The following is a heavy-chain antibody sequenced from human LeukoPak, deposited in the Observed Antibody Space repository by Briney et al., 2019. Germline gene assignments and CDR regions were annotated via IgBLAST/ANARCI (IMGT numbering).Heavy chain of an antibody. D-gene: IGHD3-22*01. Sequence: SVKVSCKASGGTFSSYAISWVRQAPGQGLEWMGGIIPIFGTANYAQKFQGRVTITADKSTSTAYMELSSLRSEDTAVYYCARDWAPYYYDSSGYPFDAFDIWGQGTMVTVSS. CDR2: IIPIFGTA. CDR1: GGTFSSYA. CDR3: ARDWAPYYYDSSGYPFDAFDI. J-gene: IGHJ3*02. V-gene: IGHV1-69*06.